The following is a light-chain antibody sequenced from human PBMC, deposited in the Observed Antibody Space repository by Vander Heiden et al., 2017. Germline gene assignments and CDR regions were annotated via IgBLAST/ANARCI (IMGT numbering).Light chain of an antibody. J-gene: IGKJ1*01. CDR1: PSVRSSY. CDR3: QQYGSSPPWT. V-gene: IGKV3-20*01. Sequence: EIVLTQSPGTLSLSPGERATLSCRASPSVRSSYLAWYQQKPGQAPRLLIYGASSRATGIPDRFSGSGSGTDFTLTISRLEPEDFAVYYCQQYGSSPPWTFGQGTKVEIK. CDR2: GAS.